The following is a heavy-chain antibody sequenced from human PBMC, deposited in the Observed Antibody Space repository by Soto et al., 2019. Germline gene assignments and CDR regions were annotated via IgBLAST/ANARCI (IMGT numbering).Heavy chain of an antibody. CDR1: GFSLSNARMG. V-gene: IGHV2-26*01. J-gene: IGHJ6*02. Sequence: QVTLKESGPVLVKPTETLTLTCTVSGFSLSNARMGVSWIRQTPGKALEWLAHIFSNDEKSYSTSLKSRLNISKDTSKSQVVHTMTNMGPVDTATYYCARITVTTSYHYYGMDVWGQGTTVTVSS. CDR2: IFSNDEK. CDR3: ARITVTTSYHYYGMDV. D-gene: IGHD4-17*01.